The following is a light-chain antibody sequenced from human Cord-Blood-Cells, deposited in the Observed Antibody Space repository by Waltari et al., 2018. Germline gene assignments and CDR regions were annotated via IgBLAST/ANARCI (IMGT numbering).Light chain of an antibody. CDR2: AAS. CDR3: QQSYSTPWT. V-gene: IGKV1-39*01. Sequence: DIQITQSPSSLSASVGYRVTITCRASQSISSYLNWYQQKPGKAPKLLIYAASSLQSGVPSRFSGRGSGTEFTLTISSLTPEDFATYYCQQSYSTPWTFDQGTKVALK. J-gene: IGKJ1*01. CDR1: QSISSY.